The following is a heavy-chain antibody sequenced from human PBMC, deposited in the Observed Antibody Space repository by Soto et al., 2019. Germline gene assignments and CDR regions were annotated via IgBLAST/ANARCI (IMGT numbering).Heavy chain of an antibody. CDR1: GFTFISYA. V-gene: IGHV3-64D*06. D-gene: IGHD3-3*01. Sequence: GGSLRLSCSASGFTFISYAMHWVRQAPGKGLEYVSAISSNGGSTYYADSVKGRFTISRDNSKNTLYLQMSSLRAEDTAVYYCVKDSNDFWSGYLNPTFDYWGQGTLVTVSS. J-gene: IGHJ4*02. CDR3: VKDSNDFWSGYLNPTFDY. CDR2: ISSNGGST.